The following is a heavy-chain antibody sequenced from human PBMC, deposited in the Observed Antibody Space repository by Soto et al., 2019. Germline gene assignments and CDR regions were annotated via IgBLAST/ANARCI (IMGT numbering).Heavy chain of an antibody. CDR1: GGTFSNSA. V-gene: IGHV1-69*06. D-gene: IGHD6-19*01. Sequence: QVQLVQSGAEMREPGSSVKVSCKASGGTFSNSAINWLRQAPGQGPEWMGGIIPTFGTANYIEKFRGRVTITADTSTSTAYMEVSSLTSEDTAMYFCARSETAGHRGIDIWGQGTMVTVSS. CDR3: ARSETAGHRGIDI. J-gene: IGHJ3*02. CDR2: IIPTFGTA.